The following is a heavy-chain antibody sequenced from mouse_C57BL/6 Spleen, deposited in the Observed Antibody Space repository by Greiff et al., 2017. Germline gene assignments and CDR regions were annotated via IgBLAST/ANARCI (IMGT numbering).Heavy chain of an antibody. CDR3: ARERGYYYGSSPYWYFDV. J-gene: IGHJ1*03. CDR1: GFTFSDYY. CDR2: INYDGSST. D-gene: IGHD1-1*01. Sequence: EVMLVESEGGLVQPGSSMKLSCTASGFTFSDYYMAWVRQVPEKGLEWVANINYDGSSTYYLDSLKSRFIISRDNAKNILYLQMSSLKSEDTATYYCARERGYYYGSSPYWYFDVWGTGTTVTVSS. V-gene: IGHV5-16*01.